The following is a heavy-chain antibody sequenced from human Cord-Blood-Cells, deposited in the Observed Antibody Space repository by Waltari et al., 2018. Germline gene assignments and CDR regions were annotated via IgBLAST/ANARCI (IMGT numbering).Heavy chain of an antibody. Sequence: QVQLVQSGAEVKKPGSSVKVSCKASGGTFSSYAISWVRQAPGQGLEWMGVMSPIXGXXXXXXXXXXXXXXXXXXXTSTAYMELSSLRSEDTAVYYCASHGITGTDYWGQGTLVTVSS. CDR2: MSPIXGXX. CDR3: ASHGITGTDY. V-gene: IGHV1-69*01. CDR1: GGTFSSYA. D-gene: IGHD1-20*01. J-gene: IGHJ4*02.